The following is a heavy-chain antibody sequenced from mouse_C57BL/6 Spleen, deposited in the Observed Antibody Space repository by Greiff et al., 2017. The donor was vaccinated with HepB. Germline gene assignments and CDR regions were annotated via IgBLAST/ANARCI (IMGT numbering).Heavy chain of an antibody. V-gene: IGHV1-52*01. CDR1: GYTFTSYW. CDR2: IYPSDSET. Sequence: VQLQQPGAELVRPGSSVKLSCKASGYTFTSYWMHWVKQRPIQGLEWIGNIYPSDSETHYNQKFKDKATLTVDKSSSTAYMQLSSLTSEDSAVYYCARSNPQHNAMDYWGQGTSVTVSS. J-gene: IGHJ4*01. CDR3: ARSNPQHNAMDY.